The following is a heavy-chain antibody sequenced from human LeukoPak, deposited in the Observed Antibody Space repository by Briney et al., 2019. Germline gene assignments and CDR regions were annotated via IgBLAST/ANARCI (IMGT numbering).Heavy chain of an antibody. CDR2: INPNSGGT. V-gene: IGHV1-2*02. D-gene: IGHD1-26*01. Sequence: ASVKVSCKASGYTFTGYYMHWVRQAPGQGLEWMGWINPNSGGTNYAQKFQGRVTMTRDTSISTAYMELSRLRSYDTAVYYCARVAEWELLLYFDYWGQGTLVTVSS. CDR1: GYTFTGYY. CDR3: ARVAEWELLLYFDY. J-gene: IGHJ4*02.